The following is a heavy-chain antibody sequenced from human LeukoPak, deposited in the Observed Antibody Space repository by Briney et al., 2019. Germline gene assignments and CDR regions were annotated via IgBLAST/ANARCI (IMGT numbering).Heavy chain of an antibody. CDR2: ISPNSGGT. V-gene: IGHV1-2*02. J-gene: IGHJ5*02. D-gene: IGHD2-21*02. Sequence: ASVKVSCKASGYTFTGYYMHWVRQAPGQGLEWMGWISPNSGGTNYAQKFQGRVTMTRDTSISTAYLQWSSLKASDTAMYYCARRLKRGGDCSPFDPWGQGTLVTVSS. CDR1: GYTFTGYY. CDR3: ARRLKRGGDCSPFDP.